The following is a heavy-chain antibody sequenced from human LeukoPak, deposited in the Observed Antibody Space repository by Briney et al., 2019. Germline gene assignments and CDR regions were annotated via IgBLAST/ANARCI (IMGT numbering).Heavy chain of an antibody. Sequence: QPGGSLRLSRAASGFTFSSYGMHWVRQAPGKGLEWVAVIWYDGSNKYYADSVKGRFTISRDNSKNTLYLQMNSLRAEDTAVYYCARDRGYSREVGYYFDYWGQGTLVTVSS. V-gene: IGHV3-33*01. J-gene: IGHJ4*02. CDR3: ARDRGYSREVGYYFDY. D-gene: IGHD6-13*01. CDR2: IWYDGSNK. CDR1: GFTFSSYG.